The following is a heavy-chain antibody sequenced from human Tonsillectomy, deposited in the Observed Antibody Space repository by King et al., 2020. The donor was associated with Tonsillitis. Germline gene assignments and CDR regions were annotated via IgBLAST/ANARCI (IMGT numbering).Heavy chain of an antibody. V-gene: IGHV1-2*02. CDR3: ARGWPKKGPGDPLYYHFMDV. Sequence: QLVQSGAEVKKPGASLKVSCKASGYTFTGYYIHWVRQAPGQGLEWMGWINPNSGGTNYPQKFQGRVTMTRDTSISTAYMELTRLRSDDTAVYFCARGWPKKGPGDPLYYHFMDVRGKGTTGT. CDR1: GYTFTGYY. J-gene: IGHJ6*03. CDR2: INPNSGGT. D-gene: IGHD3-10*01.